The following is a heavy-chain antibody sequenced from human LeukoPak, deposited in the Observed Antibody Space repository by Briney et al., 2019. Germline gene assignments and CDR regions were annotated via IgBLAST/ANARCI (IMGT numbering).Heavy chain of an antibody. CDR2: IKSKIDGGTT. D-gene: IGHD3-22*01. V-gene: IGHV3-15*01. J-gene: IGHJ4*02. CDR3: TTLTMKLVHPDY. Sequence: PGGSLRLSCAASAFTFSNAWMNWVRQAPGKGLEWVGLIKSKIDGGTTDYAAPVKGRFTISRDDSKNTLYLQMNSLKTEDTAVYYCTTLTMKLVHPDYWGQGTLVTVSS. CDR1: AFTFSNAW.